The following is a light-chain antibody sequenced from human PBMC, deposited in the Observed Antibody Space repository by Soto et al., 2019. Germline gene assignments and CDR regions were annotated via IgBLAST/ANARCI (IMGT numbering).Light chain of an antibody. CDR1: QSVSSY. CDR2: DAS. CDR3: QQRSNWPPT. V-gene: IGKV3-11*01. J-gene: IGKJ5*01. Sequence: EIVLTQSPATLSLSPGERATLSCRACQSVSSYLAWYQQKPGQAPRLLLYDASNRATGIPARFSGSGSGTDFTLTISSLEPEDFAVYYCQQRSNWPPTFGQGTRLEI.